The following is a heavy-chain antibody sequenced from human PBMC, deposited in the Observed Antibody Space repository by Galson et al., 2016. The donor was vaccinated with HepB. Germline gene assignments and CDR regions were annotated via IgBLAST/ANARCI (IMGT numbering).Heavy chain of an antibody. J-gene: IGHJ4*02. V-gene: IGHV2-5*02. CDR3: ARPHGDFGAYFFDY. D-gene: IGHD3-3*01. CDR2: IYWDDDK. Sequence: PALVKPTQTLTLTCTFSGFSLSTSAVGVGWIRQPPGKAREWLALIYWDDDKRFNPSLAPRLTITKDTAKNHVVLKMTNMDPVDTATYYCARPHGDFGAYFFDYWGQGTLITVSS. CDR1: GFSLSTSAVG.